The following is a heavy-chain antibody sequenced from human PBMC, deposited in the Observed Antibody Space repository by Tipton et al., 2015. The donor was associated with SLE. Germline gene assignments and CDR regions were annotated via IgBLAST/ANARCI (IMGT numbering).Heavy chain of an antibody. CDR2: IYYSGST. CDR1: GGSISSSSYY. D-gene: IGHD1-26*01. CDR3: ARDHGGGAQDNWFDP. J-gene: IGHJ5*02. V-gene: IGHV4-39*07. Sequence: TLSLTCTVSGGSISSSSYYWGWIRQPPGKGLEWIGSIYYSGSTYYNPSLKSRVTISVDTSKNQFSLKLSSVTAADTAVYYCARDHGGGAQDNWFDPWGQGPLVTVSS.